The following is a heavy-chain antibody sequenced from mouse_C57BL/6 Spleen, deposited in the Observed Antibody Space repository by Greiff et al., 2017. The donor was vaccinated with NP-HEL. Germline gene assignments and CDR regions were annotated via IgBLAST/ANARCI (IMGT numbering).Heavy chain of an antibody. CDR2: IRNKANGYTT. CDR1: GFTFTDYY. D-gene: IGHD4-1*01. CDR3: VKAVGVTGAMDY. V-gene: IGHV7-4*01. Sequence: EVNVVESGGGLVQPGASLRLSCAASGFTFTDYYMSWVRQPPGKAPEWLALIRNKANGYTTEYTASVKGRFTISRDTSQNILYLQMDTLRAENRTTYYCVKAVGVTGAMDYWGQGTSVTVSS. J-gene: IGHJ4*01.